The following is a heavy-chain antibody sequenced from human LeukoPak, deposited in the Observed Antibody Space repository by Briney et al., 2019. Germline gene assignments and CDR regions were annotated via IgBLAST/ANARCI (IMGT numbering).Heavy chain of an antibody. V-gene: IGHV4-59*12. CDR2: IYYSGST. D-gene: IGHD3-16*01. Sequence: SETLSLTCTVSGGSISSYYWSWIRQPPGKGLEWIGSIYYSGSTYYNPSLKSRVTISVDTSKNQFSLKLSSVTAADTAVYYCARDLDDYVWGSYEGPNAFDIWGQGTMVTVSS. CDR1: GGSISSYY. J-gene: IGHJ3*02. CDR3: ARDLDDYVWGSYEGPNAFDI.